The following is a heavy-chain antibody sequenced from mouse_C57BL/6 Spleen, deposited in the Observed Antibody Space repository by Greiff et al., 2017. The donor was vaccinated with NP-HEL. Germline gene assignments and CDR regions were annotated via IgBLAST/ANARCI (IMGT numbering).Heavy chain of an antibody. J-gene: IGHJ4*01. V-gene: IGHV1-80*01. Sequence: QVHVKQSGAELVKPGASVKISCKASGYAFSSYWMNWVKQRPGKGLEWIGQIYPGDGDTNYNGKFKGKATLTADKSSSTAYMQLSSLTSEDSAVYFCARDLYYDYGAMDYWGQGTSVTVSS. CDR1: GYAFSSYW. D-gene: IGHD2-1*01. CDR2: IYPGDGDT. CDR3: ARDLYYDYGAMDY.